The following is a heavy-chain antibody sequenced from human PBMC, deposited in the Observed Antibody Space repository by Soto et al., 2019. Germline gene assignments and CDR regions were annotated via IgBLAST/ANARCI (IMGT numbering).Heavy chain of an antibody. CDR2: IKQDGSEK. CDR3: AKNNRYCSSTNCFVFDY. CDR1: GFTFSGYW. Sequence: PGGSLRLSCSASGFTFSGYWMSWVRQAQGKGLEWVANIKQDGSEKYYVDSVKGRFTISRDNAKNSLYLLMNSLRAEDTAVYYCAKNNRYCSSTNCFVFDYWGQGTLVTVSS. D-gene: IGHD2-2*01. V-gene: IGHV3-7*01. J-gene: IGHJ4*02.